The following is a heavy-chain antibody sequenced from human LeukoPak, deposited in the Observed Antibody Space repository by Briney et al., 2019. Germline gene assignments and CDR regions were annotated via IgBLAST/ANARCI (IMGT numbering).Heavy chain of an antibody. D-gene: IGHD3-3*01. Sequence: SETLSLTCTVSGDSITSSSYYWGWIRQPPGKGLEWIGSMYYSGSTYYNPSLKSRVTISVDTSKNQFSLNLSAVTAADTAVYYCARGFYDFWSGYNNWFDPWGQGTLVTVSP. V-gene: IGHV4-39*07. CDR2: MYYSGST. CDR1: GDSITSSSYY. CDR3: ARGFYDFWSGYNNWFDP. J-gene: IGHJ5*02.